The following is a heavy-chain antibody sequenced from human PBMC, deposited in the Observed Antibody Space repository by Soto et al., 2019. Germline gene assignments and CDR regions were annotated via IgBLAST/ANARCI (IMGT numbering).Heavy chain of an antibody. CDR2: ISYDGSNK. CDR3: AKASPQARAFDI. CDR1: GFTFSSYG. Sequence: QVQLVESGGGVVQPGRSLRLSCAASGFTFSSYGMHWVRQAPGKGLEWVAVISYDGSNKYYADSVKGRFTISRDNSKNTLYLQMNSLRAEDTAVYYCAKASPQARAFDIWGQGTMVTVSS. V-gene: IGHV3-30*18. J-gene: IGHJ3*02.